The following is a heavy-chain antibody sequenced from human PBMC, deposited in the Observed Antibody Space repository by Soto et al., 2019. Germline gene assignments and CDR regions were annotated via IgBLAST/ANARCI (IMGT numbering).Heavy chain of an antibody. CDR1: GFTFRTYD. CDR2: IDTAGHT. J-gene: IGHJ6*02. D-gene: IGHD3-10*01. Sequence: PVGALRLSCVASGFTFRTYDMYWVRHPAGKGLEWISTIDTAGHTYYLGSVKARFTVSRENAENSLYLQMNSLGAGDTAGYYCARERYYALGSYAYYYGMDVWGQGTPVTVSS. CDR3: ARERYYALGSYAYYYGMDV. V-gene: IGHV3-13*01.